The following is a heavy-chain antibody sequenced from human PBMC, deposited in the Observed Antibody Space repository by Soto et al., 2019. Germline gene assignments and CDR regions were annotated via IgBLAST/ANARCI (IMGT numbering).Heavy chain of an antibody. J-gene: IGHJ4*02. CDR3: ASLSFYGSGSTPPFDY. D-gene: IGHD3-10*01. Sequence: PSETLSLTCAVYGGSFSGYYWSWIRQPPGKGLEWIGEINHSGSTNYNPSLKSRVTISVDTSKNQFSLKLSSVTAADTAVYYCASLSFYGSGSTPPFDYWGQGTLVTVSS. CDR1: GGSFSGYY. V-gene: IGHV4-34*09. CDR2: INHSGST.